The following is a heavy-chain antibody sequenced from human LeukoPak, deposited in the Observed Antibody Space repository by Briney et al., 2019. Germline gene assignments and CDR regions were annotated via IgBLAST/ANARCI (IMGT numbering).Heavy chain of an antibody. CDR2: ISGNSGGT. J-gene: IGHJ4*02. CDR1: GITLSNYS. Sequence: WGSLRLSCTVSGITLSNYSKSWGRQAPRQGLEWEGVISGNSGGTSYANSLQGRFTTSRDNNGNTQYLQMNSMSAEDTVVYFCAKRGVVIRVILVGFHKEAYYFDSWGQGAMVTVSS. CDR3: AKRGVVIRVILVGFHKEAYYFDS. D-gene: IGHD3-22*01. V-gene: IGHV3-23*01.